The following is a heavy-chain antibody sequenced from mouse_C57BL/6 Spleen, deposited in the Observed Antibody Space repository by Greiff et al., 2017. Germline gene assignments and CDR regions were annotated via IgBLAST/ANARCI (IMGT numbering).Heavy chain of an antibody. CDR1: GYTFTDYN. CDR2: INPNTGGT. J-gene: IGHJ3*01. D-gene: IGHD2-5*01. Sequence: EVQLQQSGPELVKPGASVKIPCKASGYTFTDYNMDWVKQSHGKSLEWIGDINPNTGGTIYNQKFKGKATLTVDKSSSTAYMELRSLTSEDTAVYYCARSTYSNYEGFAYWGQGTLVTVSA. V-gene: IGHV1-18*01. CDR3: ARSTYSNYEGFAY.